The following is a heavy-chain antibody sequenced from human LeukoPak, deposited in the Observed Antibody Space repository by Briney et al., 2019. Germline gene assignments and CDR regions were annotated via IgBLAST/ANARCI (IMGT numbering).Heavy chain of an antibody. CDR3: ARHERLWFGELKSGAFDI. CDR1: GYSFTNYW. V-gene: IGHV5-51*01. Sequence: GESLKISCKGSGYSFTNYWIGWVRQMPGKGLEWMGIIYPRDSDTRYSPSFQGQVTISADKSISTAYLQWSSLKASDTAMYYCARHERLWFGELKSGAFDIWGQGTMVTVSS. D-gene: IGHD3-10*01. CDR2: IYPRDSDT. J-gene: IGHJ3*02.